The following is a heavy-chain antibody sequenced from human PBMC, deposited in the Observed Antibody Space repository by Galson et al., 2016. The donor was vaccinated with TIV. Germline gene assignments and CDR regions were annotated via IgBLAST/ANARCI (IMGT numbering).Heavy chain of an antibody. V-gene: IGHV4-59*01. CDR1: GGSISDYY. J-gene: IGHJ4*02. Sequence: LSLTCTVSGGSISDYYWSWIRQPPGMGLEWIGYIYYAGNTYYSPSLKSRVSISVDTSRNQFSLNPESPTTSDTAVYYCARVRFWNGNIDYWGQGTLVTVSS. D-gene: IGHD1-1*01. CDR3: ARVRFWNGNIDY. CDR2: IYYAGNT.